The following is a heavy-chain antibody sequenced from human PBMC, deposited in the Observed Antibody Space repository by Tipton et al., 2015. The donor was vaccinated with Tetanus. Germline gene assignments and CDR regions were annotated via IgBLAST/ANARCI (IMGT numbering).Heavy chain of an antibody. CDR2: IYQTDST. CDR1: GGLITTGGYS. CDR3: VRGRGLGAYSFGFEY. V-gene: IGHV4-30-2*01. Sequence: LTCTVSGGLITTGGYSWGWIRQPPGGQGLEWLGYIYQTDSTYYNPSVRSRLTLSLQRSKNQVSLKLISVTAADTAVYYCVRGRGLGAYSFGFEYWGQGALVTVSS. J-gene: IGHJ4*02. D-gene: IGHD5-12*01.